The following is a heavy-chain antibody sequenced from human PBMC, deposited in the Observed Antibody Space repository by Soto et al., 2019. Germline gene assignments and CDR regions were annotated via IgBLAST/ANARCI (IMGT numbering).Heavy chain of an antibody. V-gene: IGHV5-10-1*03. Sequence: EVQLVQSGAEVKKPGESLRISCKGSGYSFTSYWISWVRQMPGKGLEWMGRIDPSDSYTNYSPSFQGHVTISADKSISTAYLQWSSLKASDTAMYYCARRAFGIAAAVGGWFDPWGQGTLVTVSS. CDR1: GYSFTSYW. CDR3: ARRAFGIAAAVGGWFDP. D-gene: IGHD6-13*01. J-gene: IGHJ5*02. CDR2: IDPSDSYT.